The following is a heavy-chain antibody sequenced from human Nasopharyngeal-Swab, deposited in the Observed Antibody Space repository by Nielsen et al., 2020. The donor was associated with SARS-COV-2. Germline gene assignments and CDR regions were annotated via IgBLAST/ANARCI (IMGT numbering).Heavy chain of an antibody. D-gene: IGHD3-10*01. CDR1: GFTLSSYA. V-gene: IGHV3-23*01. CDR3: AKGHDYYGSGSYHRGY. CDR2: ISGSGGST. Sequence: ESLKISCAASGFTLSSYAMSWVRQAPGKGLEWVSAISGSGGSTYYADSVKGRFTISRDNSKNTLYLQMNSLRAEDTAVYYCAKGHDYYGSGSYHRGYWGQGTLVTVSS. J-gene: IGHJ4*02.